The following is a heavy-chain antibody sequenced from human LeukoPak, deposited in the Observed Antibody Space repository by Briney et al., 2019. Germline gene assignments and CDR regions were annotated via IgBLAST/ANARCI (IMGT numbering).Heavy chain of an antibody. CDR2: IIPIFGTA. D-gene: IGHD2-8*02. CDR1: GGTFSSYA. Sequence: ASVKVSCKASGGTFSSYAISWVRQAPGQGLEWTGGIIPIFGTANYAQKFQGRVTITADKSTSTAYMELSSLRSEDTAVYYCARAGGPLFDGNYYYGMDVWGKGTTVTVSS. J-gene: IGHJ6*04. V-gene: IGHV1-69*06. CDR3: ARAGGPLFDGNYYYGMDV.